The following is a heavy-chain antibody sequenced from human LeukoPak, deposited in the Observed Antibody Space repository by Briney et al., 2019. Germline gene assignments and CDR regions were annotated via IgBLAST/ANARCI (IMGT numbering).Heavy chain of an antibody. CDR1: GFTFISYW. CDR2: IKQDGSER. Sequence: HPGGSLRLSCAASGFTFISYWTSWVRQAPGKGLEWVANIKQDGSERYYVDSVKGRFTISRDNAKNSLYLQMNSLRAEDTGVYYCAGRGWQLYFDYWGQGTLVTVSS. CDR3: AGRGWQLYFDY. D-gene: IGHD6-19*01. V-gene: IGHV3-7*01. J-gene: IGHJ4*02.